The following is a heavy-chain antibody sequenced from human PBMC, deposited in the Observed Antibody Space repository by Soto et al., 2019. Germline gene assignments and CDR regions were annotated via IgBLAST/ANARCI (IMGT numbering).Heavy chain of an antibody. CDR1: GGTFSNYA. CDR2: IILPFGTA. V-gene: IGHV1-69*12. CDR3: ARGPDYASYFDY. J-gene: IGHJ4*02. D-gene: IGHD4-17*01. Sequence: QVRLVQSGAEVKKPGSSVKVSCKASGGTFSNYAISWVRQAPGQGLEWMGGIILPFGTANYAQKFQGRVTITADESMTTAYMELSGLRSEYPAVYYCARGPDYASYFDYWGQGTLVTVSS.